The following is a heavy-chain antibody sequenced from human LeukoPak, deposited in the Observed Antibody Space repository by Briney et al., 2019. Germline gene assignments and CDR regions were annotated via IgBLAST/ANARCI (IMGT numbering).Heavy chain of an antibody. Sequence: GGSLRLSCAASGFTFSSYAMHWVRQAPGKGLEYVSAISSNGGSTYYANSVKGRFTISRDNSKNTLYLQMGSLRAEDMAVYYCARDLRIERFGSGSYYNGWDYWGQETLVTVSS. D-gene: IGHD3-10*01. CDR3: ARDLRIERFGSGSYYNGWDY. V-gene: IGHV3-64*01. J-gene: IGHJ4*02. CDR1: GFTFSSYA. CDR2: ISSNGGST.